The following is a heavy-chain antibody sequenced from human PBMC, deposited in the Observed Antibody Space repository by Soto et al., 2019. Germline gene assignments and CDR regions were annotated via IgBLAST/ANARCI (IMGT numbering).Heavy chain of an antibody. V-gene: IGHV1-18*01. CDR3: ARGRVVPAAIILGDYYYYMDV. CDR1: GYTFTSYG. CDR2: ISAYNGNT. Sequence: GASVKVSCKASGYTFTSYGISWVRQAPGQGLEWMGWISAYNGNTNYAQKLQGRVTMTTDTSTSTAYMELRSLRSDGTAVYYCARGRVVPAAIILGDYYYYMDVWGKGTTVTVSS. J-gene: IGHJ6*03. D-gene: IGHD2-2*02.